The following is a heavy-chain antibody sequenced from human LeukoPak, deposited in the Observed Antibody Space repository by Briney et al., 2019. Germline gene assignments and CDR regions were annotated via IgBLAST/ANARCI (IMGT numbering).Heavy chain of an antibody. D-gene: IGHD1-26*01. CDR1: GDSVSSNSAA. J-gene: IGHJ4*02. V-gene: IGHV6-1*01. Sequence: QTLLTCAISGDSVSSNSAAWNWIRQSPSRGLEWLGRTYYRSKWYNDYAVSVKSRITINPDTSKNQFSLQLNSVTPEDTAVYYCARDLGLLYSGSYHATGYYFDYWGQGTLVTVSS. CDR3: ARDLGLLYSGSYHATGYYFDY. CDR2: TYYRSKWYN.